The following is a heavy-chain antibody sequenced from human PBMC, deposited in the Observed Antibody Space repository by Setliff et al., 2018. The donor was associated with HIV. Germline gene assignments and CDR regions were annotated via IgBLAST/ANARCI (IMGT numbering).Heavy chain of an antibody. Sequence: PSETLSLTCSVSGASISSPIYYWGWIRQAPGKGLEWIGNIYYNGNTNYKPSLERRLTISVDTSKNQXSLSLSSVTATDTALYFCAAAEGQGPWYFFDNWGQGTXXTVSS. D-gene: IGHD6-13*01. CDR1: GASISSPIYY. CDR3: AAAEGQGPWYFFDN. CDR2: IYYNGNT. V-gene: IGHV4-39*01. J-gene: IGHJ4*02.